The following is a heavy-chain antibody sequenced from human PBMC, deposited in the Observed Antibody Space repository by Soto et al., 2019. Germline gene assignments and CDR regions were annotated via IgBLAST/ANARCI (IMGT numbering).Heavy chain of an antibody. CDR2: IYYSGST. CDR3: AGFVVTASRNSDFDY. J-gene: IGHJ4*02. Sequence: SETLSLTCTVSGISVSTSDYYWGWVRQPPGKGLDWIGNIYYSGSTFYNPSLRSRVTLSVDTSKNQFSLRLNSVTAADTAVYFCAGFVVTASRNSDFDYWGQGTLVTVSS. V-gene: IGHV4-39*01. D-gene: IGHD2-15*01. CDR1: GISVSTSDYY.